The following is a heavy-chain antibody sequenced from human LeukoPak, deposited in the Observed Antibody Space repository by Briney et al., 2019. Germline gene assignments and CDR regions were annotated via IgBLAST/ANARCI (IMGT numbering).Heavy chain of an antibody. V-gene: IGHV3-21*01. D-gene: IGHD3-22*01. J-gene: IGHJ4*02. Sequence: GGSLRLSCAASGFTFSSYSMNWVRQAPGKGLEWVSSISSSSSYIYYADSVKGRFTISRDNAENSLYLQMNSLRAEDTAVYYCARGGYYYDSSGYLFDYWGQGTLVTVSS. CDR1: GFTFSSYS. CDR2: ISSSSSYI. CDR3: ARGGYYYDSSGYLFDY.